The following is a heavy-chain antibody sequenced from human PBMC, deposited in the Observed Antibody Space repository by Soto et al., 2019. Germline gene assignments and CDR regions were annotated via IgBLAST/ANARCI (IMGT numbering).Heavy chain of an antibody. D-gene: IGHD5-18*01. CDR3: AHSGGYNYGSADTDY. CDR2: ISGSGGST. J-gene: IGHJ4*02. V-gene: IGHV3-23*01. CDR1: GFTFSSYA. Sequence: EVQLLESGGGLVQPGGSLRLSCAASGFTFSSYAMSWVRQAPGKGLEWVSAISGSGGSTYYADSVKGRFTISSDNSKNTLDLQMNSLRAEDTAVFYCAHSGGYNYGSADTDYWGPGTLVTVSS.